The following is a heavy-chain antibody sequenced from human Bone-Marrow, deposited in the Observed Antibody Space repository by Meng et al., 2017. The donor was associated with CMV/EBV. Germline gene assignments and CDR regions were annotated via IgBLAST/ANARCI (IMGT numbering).Heavy chain of an antibody. V-gene: IGHV1-2*02. CDR3: ARAYCGDNCPPGGY. CDR2: INPKSGGT. J-gene: IGHJ4*02. CDR1: GYTFTNYY. Sequence: ASVKVSCKASGYTFTNYYIYWMRQAPGQGLEWVGWINPKSGGTRYAQTFQGRVTLTRDTAISTVYMELGSLTSDDTAVYYCARAYCGDNCPPGGYWGQGPLVTVSS. D-gene: IGHD2-21*01.